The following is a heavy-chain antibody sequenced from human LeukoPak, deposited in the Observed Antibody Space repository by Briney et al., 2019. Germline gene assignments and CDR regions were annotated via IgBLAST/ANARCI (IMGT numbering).Heavy chain of an antibody. CDR3: AREMSEDYYYYGMDV. J-gene: IGHJ6*02. Sequence: PGGSLRLSCAASGFTFSSYWMSWVRQAPGKGLEWVANIKQDGSEKYYVDSVKGRFTISRDNSKNTLYLQMNSLRAEDTAVYYCAREMSEDYYYYGMDVWGQGTTVTVSS. V-gene: IGHV3-7*01. CDR1: GFTFSSYW. CDR2: IKQDGSEK.